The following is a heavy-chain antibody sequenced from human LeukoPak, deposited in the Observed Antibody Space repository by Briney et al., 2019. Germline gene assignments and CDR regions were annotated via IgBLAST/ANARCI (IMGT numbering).Heavy chain of an antibody. CDR2: IYYSGST. J-gene: IGHJ6*03. CDR1: GGSIRDYF. CDR3: ARDRFGGSSMDV. D-gene: IGHD3-16*01. Sequence: SEPLSLTCTVSGGSIRDYFWSWIRQPPGKGREWIGYIYYSGSTDYNPSLKSRVTISVDTSKNQFSLNLSSVTAADTAVYYCARDRFGGSSMDVWGKGTTVTVSS. V-gene: IGHV4-59*01.